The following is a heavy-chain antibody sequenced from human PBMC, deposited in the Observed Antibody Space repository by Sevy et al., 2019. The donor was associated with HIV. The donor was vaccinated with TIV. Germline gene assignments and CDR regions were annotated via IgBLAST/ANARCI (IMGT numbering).Heavy chain of an antibody. J-gene: IGHJ4*02. CDR1: GGSVSSGSYY. CDR2: IYYSGST. D-gene: IGHD1-26*01. Sequence: SETLSLTCTVSGGSVSSGSYYWSWTRQPPGKGLEWIGYIYYSGSTNYNPSLKSRVTISVDTSKNQFSLKLSSVTAADTAVYYCARDRSGSYHPHFDYWGQGTLVTVSS. CDR3: ARDRSGSYHPHFDY. V-gene: IGHV4-61*01.